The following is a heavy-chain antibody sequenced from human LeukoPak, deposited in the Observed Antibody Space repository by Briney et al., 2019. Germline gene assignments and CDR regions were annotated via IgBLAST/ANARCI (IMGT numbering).Heavy chain of an antibody. J-gene: IGHJ6*03. V-gene: IGHV3-21*01. Sequence: GGSLRLSCAASGFTFNNYNMNWVRQAPGRALEWVSSITSSGTYIFYADSVKGRFTISRDNAKNSLYLQMNSLGPEDTAVYCCARDPYSGNYGNYYYYYMDVWGKGTTVTISS. CDR2: ITSSGTYI. CDR1: GFTFNNYN. D-gene: IGHD1-26*01. CDR3: ARDPYSGNYGNYYYYYMDV.